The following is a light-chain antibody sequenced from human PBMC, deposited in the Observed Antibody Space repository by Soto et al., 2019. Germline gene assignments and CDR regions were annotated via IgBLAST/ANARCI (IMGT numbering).Light chain of an antibody. CDR2: WAS. CDR3: QQYYSTSLT. J-gene: IGKJ3*01. V-gene: IGKV4-1*01. Sequence: DIVMTQSPDSLAVSLGERATINCKSSQSVLYSSNNKNYLAWYQQKPGQPPKLLIYWASTRESGVPDRFSGRGSGTDFTLTISSLQAEDVAVYYCQQYYSTSLTFGPGTKVDIK. CDR1: QSVLYSSNNKNY.